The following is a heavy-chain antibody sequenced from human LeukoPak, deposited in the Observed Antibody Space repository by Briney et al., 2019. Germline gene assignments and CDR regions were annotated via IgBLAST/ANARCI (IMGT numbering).Heavy chain of an antibody. V-gene: IGHV3-21*01. CDR3: ARDPIKAPYSSSWYSIEYFQH. J-gene: IGHJ1*01. CDR1: GFTFSSYS. Sequence: KPGGSLRLSCAASGFTFSSYSMNWVRQAPGKGLEWVSSISSSSSYIYYADSVKGRFTISRDNAKNSLYLQMNSLRAEDTAVYYCARDPIKAPYSSSWYSIEYFQHWGQGTLVTVSS. CDR2: ISSSSSYI. D-gene: IGHD6-13*01.